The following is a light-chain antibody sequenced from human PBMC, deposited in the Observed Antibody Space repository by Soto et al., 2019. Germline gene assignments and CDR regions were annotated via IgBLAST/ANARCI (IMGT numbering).Light chain of an antibody. J-gene: IGKJ2*01. CDR2: AAS. CDR1: QGISSW. V-gene: IGKV1-12*01. CDR3: LQSDSCPHT. Sequence: DIQMTQSPSSVSASVGDRVTLTCRASQGISSWLAWYQQQPGKAPKLLIYAASSLQSGVPSRFSGSGSGTHFTRTISSLKPEDSATYYCLQSDSCPHTFGQGTKLQI.